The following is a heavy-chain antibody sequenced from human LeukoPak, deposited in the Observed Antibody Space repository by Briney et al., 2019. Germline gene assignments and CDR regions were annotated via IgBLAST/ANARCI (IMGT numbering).Heavy chain of an antibody. Sequence: SETLSLTCTVSGDSISSYYWNWIRQPPGKGLEWIGYIYYSGSTNYNPSLKSRVTISVDTSKNQFSLKLSSMTAADTAVYYCARWVAARARYYLDYWGQGTLVTVSS. V-gene: IGHV4-59*01. J-gene: IGHJ4*02. D-gene: IGHD6-6*01. CDR1: GDSISSYY. CDR3: ARWVAARARYYLDY. CDR2: IYYSGST.